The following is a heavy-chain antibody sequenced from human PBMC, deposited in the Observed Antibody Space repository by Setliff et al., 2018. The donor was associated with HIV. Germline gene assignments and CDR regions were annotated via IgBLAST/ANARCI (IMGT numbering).Heavy chain of an antibody. CDR3: ARDPPDSSGTLFGY. V-gene: IGHV1-2*02. CDR2: INANSGGT. CDR1: GYTFTDYY. J-gene: IGHJ4*02. Sequence: ASVKVSCKASGYTFTDYYIHRVRQAPGQGLEWMGWINANSGGTNYAQKFQGRVTMTRDTPISTAYMDLSRLRSDDTAVYYCARDPPDSSGTLFGYWGQGTLVTVSS. D-gene: IGHD3-22*01.